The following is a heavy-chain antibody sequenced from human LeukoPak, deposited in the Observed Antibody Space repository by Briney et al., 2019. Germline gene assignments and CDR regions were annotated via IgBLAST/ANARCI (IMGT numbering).Heavy chain of an antibody. CDR3: ARDSTAVVTLRTDY. D-gene: IGHD4-23*01. CDR2: ISYDGSNK. CDR1: GFTFSSYA. J-gene: IGHJ4*02. Sequence: PGGSLRLSCAASGFTFSSYAMHWVRQAPGKGLEWVAVISYDGSNKYYADSVKGRFTISRDNSKNTLYLQMNSLRAEDTAVYYCARDSTAVVTLRTDYWGQGTLVTVSS. V-gene: IGHV3-30*04.